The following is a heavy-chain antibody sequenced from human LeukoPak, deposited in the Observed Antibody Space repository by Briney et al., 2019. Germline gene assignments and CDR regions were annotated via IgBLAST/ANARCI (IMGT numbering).Heavy chain of an antibody. D-gene: IGHD3-22*01. CDR2: INPSDDST. V-gene: IGHV1-46*02. J-gene: IGHJ4*02. CDR1: GYTFNSSY. CDR3: ARAYYESSAYRHAVYFDY. Sequence: ASVKVSCKASGYTFNSSYMHWVRQAPGQGLEWMGLINPSDDSTRYAQKFQGRVTMTKDTSTHTVYMHLSSLSSDDTAVYYCARAYYESSAYRHAVYFDYWGQGTLVTVSS.